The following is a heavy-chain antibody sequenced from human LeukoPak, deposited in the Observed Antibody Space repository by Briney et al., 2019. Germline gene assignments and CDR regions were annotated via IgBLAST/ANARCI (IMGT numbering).Heavy chain of an antibody. D-gene: IGHD3-3*01. V-gene: IGHV3-23*01. CDR2: IRDSGNGT. J-gene: IGHJ4*02. Sequence: GGSLRLSCAVSGITLSNYAMSWVRQAPGKGLECVSSIRDSGNGTDYADSVKGRFTVSRDNSKNTLYLHMNTLSAEDTAVYYCAKWAYYDFWSGHYKSHFDSWGQGTLVTVSP. CDR3: AKWAYYDFWSGHYKSHFDS. CDR1: GITLSNYA.